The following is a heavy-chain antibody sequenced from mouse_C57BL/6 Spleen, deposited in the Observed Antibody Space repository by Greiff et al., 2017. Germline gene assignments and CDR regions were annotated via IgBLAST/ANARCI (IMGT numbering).Heavy chain of an antibody. CDR3: ARSMMVTTGYFDV. J-gene: IGHJ1*03. V-gene: IGHV3-6*01. CDR1: GYSITSGYY. Sequence: EVQLQQSGPGLVKPSQSLSLTCSVTGYSITSGYYWNWIRQFPGNKLEWMGYISYDGSNNYNPSLKNRISITRDTSKNQFFLKLNSVTTEDTATYYCARSMMVTTGYFDVWGTGTTVTVSS. D-gene: IGHD2-3*01. CDR2: ISYDGSN.